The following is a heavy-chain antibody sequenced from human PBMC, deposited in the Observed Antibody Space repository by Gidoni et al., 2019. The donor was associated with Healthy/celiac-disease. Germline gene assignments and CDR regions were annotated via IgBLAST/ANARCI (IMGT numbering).Heavy chain of an antibody. D-gene: IGHD2-2*01. Sequence: VKVSCKASGGTFSSYAISWVRQVPGQGLEWMGGIIPIFGTANYAQKFQGRVTITADESTSTAYMELSSLRSEDTAVYYCARDSGGGYCSSTSCYEGYYYYMDVWGKGTTVTVSS. V-gene: IGHV1-69*01. CDR2: IIPIFGTA. CDR1: GGTFSSYA. J-gene: IGHJ6*03. CDR3: ARDSGGGYCSSTSCYEGYYYYMDV.